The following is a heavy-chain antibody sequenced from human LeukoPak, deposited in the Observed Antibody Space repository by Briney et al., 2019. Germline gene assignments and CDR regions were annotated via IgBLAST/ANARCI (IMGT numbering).Heavy chain of an antibody. Sequence: SETLSLTCTVSGGSISCYFWSWIRQPAGKGLEWIGRIHTSGSTNYNSSLKTRVAMSLDTSKNQSSLNLTSVTAADTAVYYCARETRESRYFDLWGRGTPVTVS. CDR3: ARETRESRYFDL. V-gene: IGHV4-4*07. D-gene: IGHD4-23*01. CDR1: GGSISCYF. J-gene: IGHJ2*01. CDR2: IHTSGST.